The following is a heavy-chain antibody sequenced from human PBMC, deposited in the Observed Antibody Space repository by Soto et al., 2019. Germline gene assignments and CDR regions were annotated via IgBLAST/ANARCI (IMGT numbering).Heavy chain of an antibody. V-gene: IGHV3-7*01. CDR2: IKEDGSQT. Sequence: GGSLRLSCAASGFTFSSRWMSWVRQAPGKGLEWVANIKEDGSQTYYVDSVKGRFTISRDNAKNSLYLQMNSLSAEDTAVYYCARATLWGQGTLVTVSS. J-gene: IGHJ4*02. CDR3: ARATL. CDR1: GFTFSSRW.